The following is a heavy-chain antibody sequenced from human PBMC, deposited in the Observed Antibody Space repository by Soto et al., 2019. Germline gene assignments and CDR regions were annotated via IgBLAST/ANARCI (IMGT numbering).Heavy chain of an antibody. Sequence: SGPTLVNPTQTLTLTCTFSGFSLSSSGMCVSWIRQPPGKALEWLARFDWDEDKHYSTSLKTRLTISKDTSKNQVVLTMTNMDPVDTATYFCARNHYGLMGVWGKGTTVTVSS. CDR2: FDWDEDK. J-gene: IGHJ6*03. CDR3: ARNHYGLMGV. CDR1: GFSLSSSGMC. V-gene: IGHV2-70*11. D-gene: IGHD4-17*01.